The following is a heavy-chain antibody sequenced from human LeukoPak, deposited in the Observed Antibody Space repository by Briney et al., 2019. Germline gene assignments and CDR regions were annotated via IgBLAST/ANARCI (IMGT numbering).Heavy chain of an antibody. D-gene: IGHD4-17*01. CDR1: GYTFTGYY. Sequence: ASVKVSCKASGYTFTGYYMHWVRQAPGQGLEWMGWINPNSGGTNYAQKFQGRVTMTRDMSTSTVYMELSSLRSEDTAVYYCARDRNGDYVFDYWGQGTLVTVSS. CDR3: ARDRNGDYVFDY. J-gene: IGHJ4*02. CDR2: INPNSGGT. V-gene: IGHV1-2*02.